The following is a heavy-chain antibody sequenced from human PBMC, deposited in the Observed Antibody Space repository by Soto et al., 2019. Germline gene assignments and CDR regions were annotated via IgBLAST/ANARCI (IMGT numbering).Heavy chain of an antibody. D-gene: IGHD5-18*01. CDR3: ARRRIQLRHYYYGMDV. J-gene: IGHJ6*02. V-gene: IGHV4-39*01. CDR2: IYYSGST. CDR1: GGSISSSSYY. Sequence: QLQESGPGLVKPSETLSLTCTVSGGSISSSSYYWGWIRQPPGKGLEWIGSIYYSGSTYYNPSLKSRVTISVDTSKNQFSLKLSSVTAADTAVYYCARRRIQLRHYYYGMDVWGQGTTVTVSS.